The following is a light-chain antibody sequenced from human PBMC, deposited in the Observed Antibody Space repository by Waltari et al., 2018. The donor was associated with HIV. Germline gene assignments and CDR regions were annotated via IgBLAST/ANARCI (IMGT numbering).Light chain of an antibody. J-gene: IGKJ4*01. CDR2: AAS. V-gene: IGKV1-12*01. CDR1: QGIQTW. Sequence: DIQMAQSPSSVSASVGDRVTLTCRASQGIQTWLAWYQQRPANAPTLLVYAASRLQSGVPARFNGSGSGLDFTLTITDFQPDDSAIYYCQQANSFPHTFGGGTRVEI. CDR3: QQANSFPHT.